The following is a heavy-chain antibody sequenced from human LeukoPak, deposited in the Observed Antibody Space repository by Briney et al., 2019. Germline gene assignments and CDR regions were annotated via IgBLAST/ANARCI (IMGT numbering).Heavy chain of an antibody. Sequence: GASLRLSRAASGFTFSSYAMSWVRQAPGKGLEWVSAISGSGGSTYYADSVKGRFTISRDNSKNTLYLQMNSLRAEDTAVYYCAKDLSGDYFHYFDYWGQGSLVTVSS. CDR1: GFTFSSYA. D-gene: IGHD4-17*01. CDR3: AKDLSGDYFHYFDY. V-gene: IGHV3-23*01. J-gene: IGHJ4*02. CDR2: ISGSGGST.